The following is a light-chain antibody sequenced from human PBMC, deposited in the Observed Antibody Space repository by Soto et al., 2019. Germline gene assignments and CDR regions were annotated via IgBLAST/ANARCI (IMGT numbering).Light chain of an antibody. CDR3: QSYDSSNVV. CDR2: EDN. Sequence: NFMLTQPHSVSESPGKTVTTSCTGSSGSIASNYVQWYQQRPGSAPTTVIYEDNQRPSGVPDRFSGSIDSSSNSASLTISGLKTEDEADYYCQSYDSSNVVFGGGTKVTVL. V-gene: IGLV6-57*02. CDR1: SGSIASNY. J-gene: IGLJ2*01.